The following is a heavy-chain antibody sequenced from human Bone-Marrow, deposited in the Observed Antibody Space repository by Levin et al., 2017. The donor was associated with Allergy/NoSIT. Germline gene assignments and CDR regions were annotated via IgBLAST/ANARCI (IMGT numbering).Heavy chain of an antibody. V-gene: IGHV3-23*01. CDR3: AKDLSYSSSWLDF. Sequence: GGSLRLSCVGSGFSFSAYAMSWVRQAPGKGLECVSVISGSGLTTHYADSVKGRFTISRDNSKNTLFLQMNSLRAEDTAVYFCAKDLSYSSSWLDFWDQGTLVTVSS. J-gene: IGHJ4*02. D-gene: IGHD6-13*01. CDR2: ISGSGLTT. CDR1: GFSFSAYA.